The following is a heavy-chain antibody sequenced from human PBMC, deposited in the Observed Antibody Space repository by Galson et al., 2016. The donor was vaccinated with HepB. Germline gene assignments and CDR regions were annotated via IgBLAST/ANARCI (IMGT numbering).Heavy chain of an antibody. CDR1: GLTFSSYG. D-gene: IGHD5-12*01. J-gene: IGHJ6*04. CDR3: AKENKWQRVAYYYGMDV. V-gene: IGHV3-30*18. Sequence: SLRLSCAASGLTFSSYGMDWVRQAPGKGLEWVAAISYDGSNKYYADSVKGRFTISRDNSKNTLYLQMNSLRPEDTAVYDCAKENKWQRVAYYYGMDVWGKGTTVTVSS. CDR2: ISYDGSNK.